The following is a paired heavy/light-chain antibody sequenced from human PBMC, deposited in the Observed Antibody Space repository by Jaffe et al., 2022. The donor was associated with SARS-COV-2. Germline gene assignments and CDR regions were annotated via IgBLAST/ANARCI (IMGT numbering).Heavy chain of an antibody. D-gene: IGHD3-3*01. J-gene: IGHJ6*02. Sequence: QVQLVESGGGVVQPGRSLRLSCAASGFTFSSYGMHWVRQAPGKGLEWVAVISYDGSNKYYADSVKGRFTISRDNSKNTLYLQMNSLRAEDTAVYYCAKAFSRYYDFWSGSESYGMDVWGQGTTVTVSS. CDR1: GFTFSSYG. CDR2: ISYDGSNK. CDR3: AKAFSRYYDFWSGSESYGMDV. V-gene: IGHV3-30*18.
Light chain of an antibody. CDR3: QSYDSSNWV. CDR2: EDN. J-gene: IGLJ3*02. Sequence: NFMLTQPHSVSESPGKTVTISCTGSSGSIASNYVQWYQQRPGSAPTTVIYEDNQRPSGVPDRFSGSIDSSSNSASLTISGLKTEDEADYYCQSYDSSNWVFGGGTKLTVL. CDR1: SGSIASNY. V-gene: IGLV6-57*02.